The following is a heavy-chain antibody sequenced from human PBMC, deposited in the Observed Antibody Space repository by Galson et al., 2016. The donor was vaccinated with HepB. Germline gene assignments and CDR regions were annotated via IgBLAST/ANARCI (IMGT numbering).Heavy chain of an antibody. CDR3: ARGFGGVGWFDP. V-gene: IGHV4-31*03. CDR1: GGSISSGGYY. D-gene: IGHD3-10*01. CDR2: VYYSGIT. Sequence: TLSLTCTVSGGSISSGGYYWSWIRQHPGKGLEWIGYVYYSGITYYNLSLKSRVTISEDTSKNQFSLKLGSVTAAETAVYYCARGFGGVGWFDPWGQGTLVTVSS. J-gene: IGHJ5*02.